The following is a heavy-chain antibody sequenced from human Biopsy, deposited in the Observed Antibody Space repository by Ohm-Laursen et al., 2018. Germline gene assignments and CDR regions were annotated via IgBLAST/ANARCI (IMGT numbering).Heavy chain of an antibody. CDR3: ARGSDDFGGLYFPR. D-gene: IGHD4-23*01. J-gene: IGHJ4*02. V-gene: IGHV4-59*11. CDR2: ISYTGYT. Sequence: GTLSLTCAVSGGSFTGHYWTWIRQPPGKGLEWIGHISYTGYTSYNASLKSRVTISVDTSRNHFSLRLSSLTAADTAVYYCARGSDDFGGLYFPRWGQGTLLTVSS. CDR1: GGSFTGHY.